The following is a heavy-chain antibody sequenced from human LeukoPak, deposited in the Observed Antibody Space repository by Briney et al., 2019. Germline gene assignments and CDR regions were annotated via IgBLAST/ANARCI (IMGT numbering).Heavy chain of an antibody. D-gene: IGHD2-2*01. Sequence: PGGSLRLSCTASGFTFSSYSLNWVRQAPGKGLEWVSSVSTGSNYIYYADSVKGRFTISRDNSKNSLYLQMNSLRAEDTAVYYCARWESGYCSSTSCYAWYFDLWGRGTLVTVSS. CDR1: GFTFSSYS. CDR2: VSTGSNYI. CDR3: ARWESGYCSSTSCYAWYFDL. J-gene: IGHJ2*01. V-gene: IGHV3-21*01.